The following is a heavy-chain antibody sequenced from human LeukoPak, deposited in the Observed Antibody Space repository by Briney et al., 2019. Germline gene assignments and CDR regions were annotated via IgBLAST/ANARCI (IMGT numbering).Heavy chain of an antibody. CDR3: AKVGDSSGYYPYYFDY. D-gene: IGHD3-22*01. Sequence: GGSLRLSCAASGFTFSSYGMHWVRQAPGQGLEWVAFIRYDGRNKYYADSVKGRFTISRDNSKNTLYLQMNSLRAEDTAVYYCAKVGDSSGYYPYYFDYWGQGTLVTVSS. J-gene: IGHJ4*02. CDR2: IRYDGRNK. CDR1: GFTFSSYG. V-gene: IGHV3-30*02.